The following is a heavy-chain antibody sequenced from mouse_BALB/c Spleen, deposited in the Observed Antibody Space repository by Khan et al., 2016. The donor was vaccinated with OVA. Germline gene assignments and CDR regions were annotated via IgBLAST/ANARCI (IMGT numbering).Heavy chain of an antibody. Sequence: VQLQQSGTEFVKPGASVRLSCTASGFNIKNTYIHWVKQRPEQRLEWIGRIDPANGNTKYDPRFQGKASITSDTSSNSAYLQLSSLTSEDTAVYYCAHSLPLYAMDYWGQGTSVTVSS. J-gene: IGHJ4*01. CDR1: GFNIKNTY. CDR3: AHSLPLYAMDY. D-gene: IGHD1-2*01. CDR2: IDPANGNT. V-gene: IGHV14-3*02.